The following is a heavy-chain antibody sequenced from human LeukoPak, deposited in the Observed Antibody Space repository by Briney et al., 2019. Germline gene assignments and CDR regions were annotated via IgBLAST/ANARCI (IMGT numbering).Heavy chain of an antibody. V-gene: IGHV3-74*01. Sequence: GGSHRLSCAASGFTFSSYWVHWVRQAPGKGLVWVSRINSDGSSTSYADSVKGRFTISRDNAKNTLYLQMNSLRAEDTAVYYCARVKVGSWNWFDPWGQGTLVTVSS. CDR3: ARVKVGSWNWFDP. D-gene: IGHD1-26*01. CDR2: INSDGSST. J-gene: IGHJ5*02. CDR1: GFTFSSYW.